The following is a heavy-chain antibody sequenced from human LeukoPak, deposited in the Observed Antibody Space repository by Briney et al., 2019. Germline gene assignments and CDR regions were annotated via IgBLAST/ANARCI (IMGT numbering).Heavy chain of an antibody. D-gene: IGHD2-2*01. J-gene: IGHJ3*02. V-gene: IGHV3-23*01. CDR1: GFTFSSYA. CDR2: ISGSGGST. CDR3: AKERSYCSSTSCPGAFDI. Sequence: PGGSLRLSCAASGFTFSSYAMSWVRQAPGKGLGWVSAISGSGGSTYYADSVKGRFTISRDNSKNTLYLQMNSLRAEDTAVYYCAKERSYCSSTSCPGAFDIWGQGTMVTVSS.